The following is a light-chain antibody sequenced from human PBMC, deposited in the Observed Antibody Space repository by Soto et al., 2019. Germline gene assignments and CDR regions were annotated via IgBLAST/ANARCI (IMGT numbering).Light chain of an antibody. V-gene: IGKV1-5*01. Sequence: IQLTQSPTTLAASVGDRVTLTCRASESISNWLAWYQQRPGTAPKLLIYHASILETAVPSRFSGNGSGTEFTLTISSLQPGDFATYYCQQYRTYSFGQGSRVEIK. CDR1: ESISNW. CDR2: HAS. J-gene: IGKJ1*01. CDR3: QQYRTYS.